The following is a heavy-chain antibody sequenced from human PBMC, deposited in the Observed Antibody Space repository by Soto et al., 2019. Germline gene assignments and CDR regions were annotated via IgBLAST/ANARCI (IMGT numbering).Heavy chain of an antibody. CDR1: GGSISSYY. V-gene: IGHV4-59*01. J-gene: IGHJ4*02. CDR3: ARDVRRPWAQVYYFDY. CDR2: IYYSGST. Sequence: PSETLSLTCTVSGGSISSYYWSWIRQPPGKGLEWIGYIYYSGSTNYNPSLKSRVTISVDTSKNQFSLKLSSVTAADTAVYYCARDVRRPWAQVYYFDYWGQGTLVTVSS. D-gene: IGHD6-6*01.